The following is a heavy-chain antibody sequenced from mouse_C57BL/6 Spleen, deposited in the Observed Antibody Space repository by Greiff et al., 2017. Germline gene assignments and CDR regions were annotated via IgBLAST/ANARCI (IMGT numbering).Heavy chain of an antibody. V-gene: IGHV5-4*01. CDR3: ARVTTVVDQAWFAY. D-gene: IGHD1-1*01. J-gene: IGHJ3*01. CDR2: ISDGGSYT. CDR1: GFTFSSYA. Sequence: EVQLVESGGGLVKPGGSLKLSCAASGFTFSSYAMSWVRQTPEKRLEWVATISDGGSYTYYPDNVKGRFTISRDNAKNNLYLQMSHLKSEDTAMYYCARVTTVVDQAWFAYWGQGTLVTVSA.